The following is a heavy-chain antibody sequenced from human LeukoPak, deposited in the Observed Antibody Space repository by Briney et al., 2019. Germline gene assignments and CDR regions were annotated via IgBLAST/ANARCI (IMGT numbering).Heavy chain of an antibody. CDR2: IYYSGST. J-gene: IGHJ6*03. CDR1: GGSISSSSYY. Sequence: SETLSLPCTVSGGSISSSSYYWGWIRPPPGKGLEWIGSIYYSGSTYYNPSLKSRVTISVDTSKNQFSLKLSSVTAADTAVYYCARGRKNMVRGVRALNYYYYMDVWGKGTTVTVSS. CDR3: ARGRKNMVRGVRALNYYYYMDV. D-gene: IGHD3-10*01. V-gene: IGHV4-39*07.